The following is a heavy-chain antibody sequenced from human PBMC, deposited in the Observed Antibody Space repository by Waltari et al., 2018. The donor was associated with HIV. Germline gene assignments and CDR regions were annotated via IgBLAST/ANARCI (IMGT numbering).Heavy chain of an antibody. J-gene: IGHJ4*02. CDR2: IYSGGST. D-gene: IGHD6-13*01. CDR3: ASIAAASRPFDY. V-gene: IGHV3-66*02. Sequence: EVQLVESGGGLVQPGGSLVLSCSASGFTVSSNSMSGVRQAPGKGLEWVSVIYSGGSTYYADSVKGRFTISRDNSKNTLYLQMNSLRAEDTAVYYCASIAAASRPFDYWGQGTLVTVSS. CDR1: GFTVSSNS.